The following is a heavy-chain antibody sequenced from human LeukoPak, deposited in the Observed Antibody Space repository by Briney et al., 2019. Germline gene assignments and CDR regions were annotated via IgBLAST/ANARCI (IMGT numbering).Heavy chain of an antibody. CDR1: GYTFTSYA. CDR3: ASSREIGYRSAVPTLVAIDY. V-gene: IGHV1-18*01. D-gene: IGHD2-15*01. CDR2: ISVYNGNT. Sequence: ASVKVSCKASGYTFTSYAITWVRQAPGQGPEWMGWISVYNGNTNYAQKFQGRVTMTTDTSTSTAYMELRSLRSDDTAVYYCASSREIGYRSAVPTLVAIDYWGQGTLVTVSS. J-gene: IGHJ4*02.